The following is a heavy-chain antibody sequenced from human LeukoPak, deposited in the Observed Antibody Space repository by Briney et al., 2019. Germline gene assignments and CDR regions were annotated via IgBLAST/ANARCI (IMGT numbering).Heavy chain of an antibody. CDR3: AKVNGSYSDFGY. J-gene: IGHJ4*02. Sequence: SETLSLTCTVSGGSISSSSYYWGWIRQPPGKGLEWIGSIYYSGSTYYNPSLKSRVTISVDTSKNQFSLKLSSVTAADTAVYYCAKVNGSYSDFGYWGQGTLVTVSS. D-gene: IGHD1-26*01. CDR2: IYYSGST. V-gene: IGHV4-39*07. CDR1: GGSISSSSYY.